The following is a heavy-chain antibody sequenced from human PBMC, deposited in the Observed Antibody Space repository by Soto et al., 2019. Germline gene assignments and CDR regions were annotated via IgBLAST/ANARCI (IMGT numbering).Heavy chain of an antibody. CDR1: GGTFSSYA. CDR2: IIPIFGTA. V-gene: IGHV1-69*13. J-gene: IGHJ6*02. CDR3: ARGGGFTIFGVVTDYYYYGMDV. Sequence: ASVKVSCTASGGTFSSYAISWVRQAPGQGLEWMGGIIPIFGTANYAQKFQGRVTITADESTSTAYMELSSLRSEDTAVYYCARGGGFTIFGVVTDYYYYGMDVWGQGTTVTVSS. D-gene: IGHD3-3*01.